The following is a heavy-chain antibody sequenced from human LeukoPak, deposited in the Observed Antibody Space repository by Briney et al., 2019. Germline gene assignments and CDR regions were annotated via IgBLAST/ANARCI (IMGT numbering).Heavy chain of an antibody. CDR1: GGSISSYY. CDR2: IYYSGST. D-gene: IGHD3-10*01. J-gene: IGHJ4*02. Sequence: SETLSLTCTVSGGSISSYYWSWIRQPPGKGLEWIGYIYYSGSTNYNPSLKSRVTISVDTSKNQFSLKLSSVTAADTAVYYCAREAHYYGSGSYLVYWGQGTLVTVSS. CDR3: AREAHYYGSGSYLVY. V-gene: IGHV4-59*01.